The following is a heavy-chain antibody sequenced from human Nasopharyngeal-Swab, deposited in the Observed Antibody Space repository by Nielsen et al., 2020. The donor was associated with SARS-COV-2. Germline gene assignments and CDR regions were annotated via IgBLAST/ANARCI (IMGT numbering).Heavy chain of an antibody. J-gene: IGHJ4*02. CDR2: IYYSGST. D-gene: IGHD2-15*01. Sequence: SDILSSTCTVSGGSISSGFYYWSWICQHPGKGLEWNGYIYYSGSTYYNPSLKSRVTISVDTSKNQFSLKLSSVTAADTAVYYCARLDCSGGSCTDYWGQGTLVTVSS. CDR1: GGSISSGFYY. V-gene: IGHV4-31*03. CDR3: ARLDCSGGSCTDY.